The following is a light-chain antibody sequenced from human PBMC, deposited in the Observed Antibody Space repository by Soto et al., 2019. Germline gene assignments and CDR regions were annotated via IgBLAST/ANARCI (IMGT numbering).Light chain of an antibody. J-gene: IGKJ5*01. V-gene: IGKV3-11*01. Sequence: EIVLTQSPGTLSLSPGERATLYCRASQSVSSYLAWYQQKPGQAPRLLIYDASNRATRIPASFSGSGSGTDFTLTISSLEPEDFAVYYCQQRSNRPPTFGQGTRLDIK. CDR1: QSVSSY. CDR2: DAS. CDR3: QQRSNRPPT.